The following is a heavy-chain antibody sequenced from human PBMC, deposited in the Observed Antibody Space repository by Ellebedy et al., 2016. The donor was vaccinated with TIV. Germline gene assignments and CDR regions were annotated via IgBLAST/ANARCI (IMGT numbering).Heavy chain of an antibody. CDR2: ISSGSTYI. V-gene: IGHV3-21*01. CDR1: GFTFSRFA. Sequence: GESLKISXAASGFTFSRFAMSWVRQAPGKGLEWVSSISSGSTYIYYADSLRGRFSISRDNAKNSLYLHMNSLRAEDTAVYYCAKDVGSDVSGGGFALDVWGQGTMVTVSS. D-gene: IGHD3-16*01. CDR3: AKDVGSDVSGGGFALDV. J-gene: IGHJ6*02.